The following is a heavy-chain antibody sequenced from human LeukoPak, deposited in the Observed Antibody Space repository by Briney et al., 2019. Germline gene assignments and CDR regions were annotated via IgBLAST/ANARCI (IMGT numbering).Heavy chain of an antibody. CDR3: AGVRIEWLRLLDDAFDI. J-gene: IGHJ3*02. V-gene: IGHV1-18*01. CDR1: GYTFTSYG. CDR2: ISAYNGNT. Sequence: ASVKVSCKASGYTFTSYGISWVRQAPGQGLEWMGWISAYNGNTNYAQKLQGRVTMTTDTSTSTAYMELRSLRSDDTAVYYCAGVRIEWLRLLDDAFDIWGQGTMVTVSS. D-gene: IGHD5-12*01.